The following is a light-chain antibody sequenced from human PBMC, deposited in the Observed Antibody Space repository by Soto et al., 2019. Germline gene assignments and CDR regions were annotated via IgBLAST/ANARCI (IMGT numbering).Light chain of an antibody. CDR2: AAS. Sequence: AIQMTQSPSSQSASVGDRVTITCRASQAIRNDLGWYQQKPGKAPKLLIYAASSLQSGVPSRFSGSGSGTDFTLTISSLQAEDFATYYCLQDYNYPPTVGQGTRLEIK. CDR3: LQDYNYPPT. CDR1: QAIRND. J-gene: IGKJ5*01. V-gene: IGKV1-6*02.